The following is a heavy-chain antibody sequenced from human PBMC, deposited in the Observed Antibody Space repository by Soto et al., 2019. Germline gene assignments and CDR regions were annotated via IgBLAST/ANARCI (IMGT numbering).Heavy chain of an antibody. CDR2: ISYDGSNK. V-gene: IGHV3-30*18. CDR3: AKDPYYYDSSGYPGAFDI. J-gene: IGHJ3*02. CDR1: GFTFSSYG. D-gene: IGHD3-22*01. Sequence: QVQLVESGGGVVQPGRSLRLSCAASGFTFSSYGMHWVRQAPGKGLEWVAVISYDGSNKYYADSVKGRFTISRDNSKNTLYLQMNSLRAEDTAVYYCAKDPYYYDSSGYPGAFDIWGQGTMVTVSS.